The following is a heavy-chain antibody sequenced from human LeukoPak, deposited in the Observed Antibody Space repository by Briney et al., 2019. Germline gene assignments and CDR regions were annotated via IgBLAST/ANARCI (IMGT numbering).Heavy chain of an antibody. CDR3: ARGHDILTGYWYYFDY. Sequence: SETLSLTCSVSGGSISSTSYYWGWIRQPPGKGLEWIGNIYYSGSTYYNPSLKGRVTISLDTSKNQFSLQLTSVTAADTAVYYCARGHDILTGYWYYFDYWGQGTLVTVSS. D-gene: IGHD3-9*01. CDR2: IYYSGST. V-gene: IGHV4-39*01. J-gene: IGHJ4*02. CDR1: GGSISSTSYY.